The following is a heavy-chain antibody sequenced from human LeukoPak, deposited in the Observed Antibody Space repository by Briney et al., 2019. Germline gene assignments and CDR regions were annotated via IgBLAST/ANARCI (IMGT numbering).Heavy chain of an antibody. D-gene: IGHD6-19*01. V-gene: IGHV3-48*01. Sequence: GGSLRLSCAASGFTFSSYAMSWVRQAPGKGLEWVSYISSSSSTIYYADSVKGRFTISRDNAKNSLYLQMNSLRAEDTAVYYCARGDDSSGWGAFDIWGQGTMVTVSS. CDR2: ISSSSSTI. CDR3: ARGDDSSGWGAFDI. J-gene: IGHJ3*02. CDR1: GFTFSSYA.